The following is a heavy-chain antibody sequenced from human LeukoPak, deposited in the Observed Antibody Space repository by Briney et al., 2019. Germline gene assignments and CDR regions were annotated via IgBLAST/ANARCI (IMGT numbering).Heavy chain of an antibody. CDR2: ISAYNGNT. D-gene: IGHD1-26*01. V-gene: IGHV1-18*01. CDR1: GYTFTSYG. J-gene: IGHJ3*02. Sequence: ASVKVSCKASGYTFTSYGISWVRQAPGQGLGWMGWISAYNGNTNYAQKLQGRVTMTTDTSTSTAYMELRSLRSDDTAVYYCARTYSGSSHDAFDIWGQGTMVTVSS. CDR3: ARTYSGSSHDAFDI.